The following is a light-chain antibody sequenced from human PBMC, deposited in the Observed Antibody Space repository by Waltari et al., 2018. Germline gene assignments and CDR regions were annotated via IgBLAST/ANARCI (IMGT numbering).Light chain of an antibody. Sequence: QSVLAQPPSVSGAPGQRVTISCTGIWSNFGGGVFAVHWYQHLPGAAPKPLLYGTNNRPSGVPDRFSGSKSGTSASLAITGLQVEDEADYYCQSYDSDLSAWVFGGGTKLSVL. CDR1: WSNFGGGVFA. J-gene: IGLJ3*02. CDR3: QSYDSDLSAWV. V-gene: IGLV1-40*01. CDR2: GTN.